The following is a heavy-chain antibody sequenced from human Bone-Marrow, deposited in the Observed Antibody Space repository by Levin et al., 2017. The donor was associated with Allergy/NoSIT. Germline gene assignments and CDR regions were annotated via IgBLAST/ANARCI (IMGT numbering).Heavy chain of an antibody. CDR2: IDPSDSYT. J-gene: IGHJ3*01. CDR3: ATSVHLNGFDV. D-gene: IGHD3-3*02. CDR1: GYTFSKYI. V-gene: IGHV5-10-1*01. Sequence: ASVKVSCKGSGYTFSKYIMSWVRQLPGKGLEWMGRIDPSDSYTNYSPPFEGHVTISADESISTAYLQWSSLKASDTAMYYCATSVHLNGFDVWGRGTMVTVSS.